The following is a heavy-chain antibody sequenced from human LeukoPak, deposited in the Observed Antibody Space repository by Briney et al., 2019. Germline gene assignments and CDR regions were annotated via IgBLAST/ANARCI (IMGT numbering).Heavy chain of an antibody. V-gene: IGHV3-48*03. D-gene: IGHD6-13*01. CDR2: ISSSGSTI. J-gene: IGHJ4*02. Sequence: PGGSLRLSCAASGFTFSSYEMNWVRQAPGKGLEWVSHISSSGSTIYYADSVKGRFTISRDNSKNTLYLQMNSLRAEDTAVYYCARSAAWDFDYWGQGTLVTVSS. CDR3: ARSAAWDFDY. CDR1: GFTFSSYE.